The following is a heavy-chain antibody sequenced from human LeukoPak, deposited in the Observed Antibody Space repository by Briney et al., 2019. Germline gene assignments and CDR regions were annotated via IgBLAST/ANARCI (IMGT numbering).Heavy chain of an antibody. V-gene: IGHV1-69*01. CDR2: IIPIFGTA. J-gene: IGHJ2*01. Sequence: SVKVSCKASGGTFSSYTISWVRQAPGQGLEWMGGIIPIFGTANYAQKFQGRVTITADEPTSTAYMELSSLRSEDTAVYYCARDRPYSSSSWWYFDLWGRGTLVTVSS. CDR1: GGTFSSYT. D-gene: IGHD6-6*01. CDR3: ARDRPYSSSSWWYFDL.